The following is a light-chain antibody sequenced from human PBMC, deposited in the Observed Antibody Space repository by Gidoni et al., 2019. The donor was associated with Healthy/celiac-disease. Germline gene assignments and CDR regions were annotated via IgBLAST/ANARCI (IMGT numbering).Light chain of an antibody. V-gene: IGKV3-11*01. J-gene: IGKJ3*01. CDR2: DAS. CDR1: QSVGSY. Sequence: PGERATLSYRASQSVGSYLAWYQQIPGQTPRLLIYDASNRATGIPARFSGSGSGTDFTLTISSLEPEDFAFYYCQQSGNWPLTFGPGTKVDIK. CDR3: QQSGNWPLT.